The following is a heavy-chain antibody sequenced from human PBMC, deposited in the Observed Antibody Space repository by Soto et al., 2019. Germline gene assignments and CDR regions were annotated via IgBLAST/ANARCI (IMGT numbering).Heavy chain of an antibody. D-gene: IGHD1-20*01. CDR2: IDAGNGNT. Sequence: QVQLVQSGAEVKKPGASVKVSCKASGYTFTSYAMHWVRQAPGQRLEWMGWIDAGNGNTKYSQKFQGRVTITRDTSASTADREVGSLRSKDTAVYDGARQAEGGDNNGYWRQGTLVTVSS. CDR3: ARQAEGGDNNGY. V-gene: IGHV1-3*01. J-gene: IGHJ4*02. CDR1: GYTFTSYA.